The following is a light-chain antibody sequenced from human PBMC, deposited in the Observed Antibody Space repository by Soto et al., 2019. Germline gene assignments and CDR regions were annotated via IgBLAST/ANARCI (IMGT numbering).Light chain of an antibody. CDR2: DVS. CDR3: SSYTGSGTLGV. Sequence: QSALTQPASVSGSPGQSITISCSGTSSDVGGYNYVSWYQHHPGKTPKLMIHDVSNRPSGVSNRFSGSKSGNTASLTISGLQTEDEADYYCSSYTGSGTLGVFGGGTKVTVL. V-gene: IGLV2-14*03. J-gene: IGLJ2*01. CDR1: SSDVGGYNY.